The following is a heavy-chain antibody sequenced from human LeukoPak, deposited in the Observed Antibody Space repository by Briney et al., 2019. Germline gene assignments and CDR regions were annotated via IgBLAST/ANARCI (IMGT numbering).Heavy chain of an antibody. V-gene: IGHV4-61*02. J-gene: IGHJ4*02. Sequence: SETLSLTCTVSGASFSSGNFYWSWVRQPAGEGLECIGRIFTSGSINYNPSLKSRVTISMDTSKNQFSLKLNSVTDADTATYYCARELRSNYMDYWGQGTLVTVSS. CDR1: GASFSSGNFY. CDR3: ARELRSNYMDY. D-gene: IGHD4-11*01. CDR2: IFTSGSI.